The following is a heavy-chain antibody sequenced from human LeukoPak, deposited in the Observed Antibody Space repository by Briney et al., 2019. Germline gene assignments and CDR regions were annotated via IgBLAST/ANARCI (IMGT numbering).Heavy chain of an antibody. CDR3: ARECAVVVPAARSGYYYYMDV. D-gene: IGHD2-2*01. V-gene: IGHV1-2*02. J-gene: IGHJ6*03. CDR2: INPNSGGT. Sequence: ASVKVSCKASGYTFTGYYMHWMRQAPGQGLEWMGWINPNSGGTNYAQKFQGRVAMTRDTSISTAYMELSRLRSDDTAVYYCARECAVVVPAARSGYYYYMDVWGKGTTVTVSS. CDR1: GYTFTGYY.